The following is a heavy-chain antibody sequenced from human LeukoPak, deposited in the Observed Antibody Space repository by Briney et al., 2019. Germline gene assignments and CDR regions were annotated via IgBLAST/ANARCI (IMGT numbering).Heavy chain of an antibody. D-gene: IGHD1-14*01. CDR2: IWYDGSNK. J-gene: IGHJ4*02. CDR3: ARANRQTGAATGGYFDD. CDR1: GFTFSGYG. V-gene: IGHV3-30*02. Sequence: GGSLRLSCAASGFTFSGYGMHWVRQPPGKGLEWVAIIWYDGSNKYYADSVKGRFTVSRDNSRQTVFLQMSSLRAQDTAVYYCARANRQTGAATGGYFDDWGQGSLVPVSS.